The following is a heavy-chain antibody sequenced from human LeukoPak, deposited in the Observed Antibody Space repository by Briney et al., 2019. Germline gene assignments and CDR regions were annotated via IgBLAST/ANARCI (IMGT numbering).Heavy chain of an antibody. V-gene: IGHV3-33*01. J-gene: IGHJ4*02. CDR2: IWNDGTTT. CDR3: ARDRTNFVDY. CDR1: GFTFKICG. Sequence: PGRSLRLSCAASGFTFKICGMHWVRQAPGKGLEWVGVIWNDGTTTFYADSVRGRFTISRDNSKNTLYLQMNSLRAEDTAVYFCARDRTNFVDYWGQGTLVTVSS.